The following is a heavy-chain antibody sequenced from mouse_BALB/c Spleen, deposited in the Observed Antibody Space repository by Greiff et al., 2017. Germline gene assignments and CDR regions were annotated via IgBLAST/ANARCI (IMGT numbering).Heavy chain of an antibody. CDR2: ISSGSSTI. Sequence: EVQRVESGGGLVQPGGSRKLSCAASGFTFSSFGMHWVRQAPEKGLEWVAYISSGSSTIYYADTVKGRFTISRDNPKNTLFLQMTSLRSEDTAMYYCARGGYAMDYWGQGTSVTGSS. CDR3: ARGGYAMDY. CDR1: GFTFSSFG. V-gene: IGHV5-17*02. J-gene: IGHJ4*01.